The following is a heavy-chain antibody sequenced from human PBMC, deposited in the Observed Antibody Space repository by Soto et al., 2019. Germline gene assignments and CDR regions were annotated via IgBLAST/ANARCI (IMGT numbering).Heavy chain of an antibody. J-gene: IGHJ4*02. CDR1: GGSISNYY. V-gene: IGHV4-59*01. CDR2: IYFRGTT. CDR3: ARMNYYDTSGYPFDY. D-gene: IGHD3-22*01. Sequence: LTCTVSGGSISNYYWIWIRQPPGKGLEWIGYIYFRGTTNYNPSLKSRVTMSADTSKNQFSLKLNSVTAADTAVYYCARMNYYDTSGYPFDYWGQGMMVTVSS.